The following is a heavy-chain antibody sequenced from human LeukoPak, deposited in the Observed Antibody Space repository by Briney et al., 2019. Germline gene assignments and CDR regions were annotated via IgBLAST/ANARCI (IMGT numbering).Heavy chain of an antibody. D-gene: IGHD2-21*02. J-gene: IGHJ5*02. Sequence: GGAVRLSCVASGCTFSGYRMNGVRQAPGKGVEGVGSITRGSEFTYYADSVKGRFTVSRDNAKNSMYLQMNSLRAEDTALYYCARDALGVTNWFDPWGQGTLVTVSS. V-gene: IGHV3-21*01. CDR2: ITRGSEFT. CDR3: ARDALGVTNWFDP. CDR1: GCTFSGYR.